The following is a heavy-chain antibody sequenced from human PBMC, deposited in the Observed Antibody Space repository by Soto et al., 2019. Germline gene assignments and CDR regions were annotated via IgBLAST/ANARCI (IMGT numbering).Heavy chain of an antibody. J-gene: IGHJ6*02. Sequence: GGSLRLSCAASGLTFSSYSMNWVRQAPGKGLEWVSSISSSSSYIYYADSVKGRFTISRDNAKNSLYLQMNSLRAEDTAVYYCARDQPALQYQLDHYYGMDVWGQGTTVTVSS. D-gene: IGHD2-2*01. CDR3: ARDQPALQYQLDHYYGMDV. CDR1: GLTFSSYS. CDR2: ISSSSSYI. V-gene: IGHV3-21*01.